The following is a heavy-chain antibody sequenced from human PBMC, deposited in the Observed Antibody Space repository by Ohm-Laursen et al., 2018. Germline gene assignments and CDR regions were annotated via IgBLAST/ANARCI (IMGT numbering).Heavy chain of an antibody. CDR2: IGAGGDT. V-gene: IGHV3-13*01. CDR3: AREMSDSRGHGGYGLDV. CDR1: GSTFSSYD. Sequence: SLRLSCAASGSTFSSYDMHWVRQTTGKGLEWVSAIGAGGDTYYSGSVKGRFTIARENARNSVYLQMNSLRAGDTAVYYCAREMSDSRGHGGYGLDVWGQGTTVTVSS. D-gene: IGHD3-22*01. J-gene: IGHJ6*02.